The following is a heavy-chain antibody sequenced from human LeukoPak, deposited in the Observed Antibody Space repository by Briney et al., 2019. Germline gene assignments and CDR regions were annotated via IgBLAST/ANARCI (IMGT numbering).Heavy chain of an antibody. Sequence: GGTLRLSCEASGYTFKGYGLTWVRQAPGKGLEWVSGISGSGGSGGRTYYADSVRGRFTISRDSSEKTLYLQMNSLRAEDTAIYYCARAGPLYGSGSYPNLFDPWGQGTLVTVSS. V-gene: IGHV3-23*01. CDR1: GYTFKGYG. CDR2: ISGSGGSGGRT. D-gene: IGHD3-10*01. CDR3: ARAGPLYGSGSYPNLFDP. J-gene: IGHJ5*02.